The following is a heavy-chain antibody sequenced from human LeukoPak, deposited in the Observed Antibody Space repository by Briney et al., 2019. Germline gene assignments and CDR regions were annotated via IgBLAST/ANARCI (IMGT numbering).Heavy chain of an antibody. J-gene: IGHJ1*01. CDR2: ISGSGGST. CDR3: AKDAIIVVVPAAEYFQH. CDR1: GFTFSSYA. Sequence: GSLRLSCAASGFTFSSYAMSWVRQAPGKGLEWVSAISGSGGSTYYADSVKGRFTISRDNSKNTLYLQMNSLRAEDTAVYYCAKDAIIVVVPAAEYFQHWGQGTLVTVSS. V-gene: IGHV3-23*01. D-gene: IGHD2-2*01.